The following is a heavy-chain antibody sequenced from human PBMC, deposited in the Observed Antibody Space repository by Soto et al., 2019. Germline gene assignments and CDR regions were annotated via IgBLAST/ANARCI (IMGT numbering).Heavy chain of an antibody. V-gene: IGHV3-23*01. CDR1: GFTFSTYA. CDR3: ANVGFADNYGLLFDY. J-gene: IGHJ4*02. D-gene: IGHD4-17*01. CDR2: ISASGGST. Sequence: PGGSLRLSCAASGFTFSTYAMTWVRQAPGKGLEWVSAISASGGSTYYADSVKGRFTISRDNSKNTLYLQMNSLRVEDTAVYYCANVGFADNYGLLFDYWGQGTLVTVSS.